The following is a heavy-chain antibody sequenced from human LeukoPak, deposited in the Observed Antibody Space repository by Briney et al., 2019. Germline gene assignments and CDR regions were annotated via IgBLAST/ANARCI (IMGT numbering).Heavy chain of an antibody. CDR1: GFTVSSNY. J-gene: IGHJ4*02. Sequence: GGSLRLSCAASGFTVSSNYMTWVRQAPGKGLEWVSVILGGGGTYYADSVKGRFTISRDNSKNTLYLQMNSLRAEDTALYYCARVPVASWIQLDSWGQGTLVTVSS. CDR3: ARVPVASWIQLDS. CDR2: ILGGGGT. D-gene: IGHD6-13*01. V-gene: IGHV3-53*01.